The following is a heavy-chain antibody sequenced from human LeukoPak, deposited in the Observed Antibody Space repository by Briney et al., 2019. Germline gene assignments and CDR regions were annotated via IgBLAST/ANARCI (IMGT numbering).Heavy chain of an antibody. CDR1: GFSLSTSGMC. Sequence: RESGPALVKPTQTLTLTCTFSGFSLSTSGMCVSWIRQPPGKALEWLTRIDWDDDKYYSTSLKTRLTISKDTSKNQVVLTMTNMDPVDTATYYCARIKVSGYDFWSGNELGSYYYYMDVWGKGTTVTVSS. D-gene: IGHD3-3*01. V-gene: IGHV2-70*11. CDR3: ARIKVSGYDFWSGNELGSYYYYMDV. J-gene: IGHJ6*03. CDR2: IDWDDDK.